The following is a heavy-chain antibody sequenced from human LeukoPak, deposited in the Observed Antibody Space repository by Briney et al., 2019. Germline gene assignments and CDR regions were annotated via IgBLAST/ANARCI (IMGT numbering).Heavy chain of an antibody. D-gene: IGHD6-13*01. Sequence: PGGSLRLSCAASGFTFSSYAMSWVRQAPGKGLEWVSTISGGGDATYYADSVKGRFTISRDNSKNTVYLQMNSLRAEDTAVYYCAKDQGSSSWYKNYYYYMDVWGKGTTVTVSS. CDR2: ISGGGDAT. CDR1: GFTFSSYA. J-gene: IGHJ6*03. V-gene: IGHV3-23*01. CDR3: AKDQGSSSWYKNYYYYMDV.